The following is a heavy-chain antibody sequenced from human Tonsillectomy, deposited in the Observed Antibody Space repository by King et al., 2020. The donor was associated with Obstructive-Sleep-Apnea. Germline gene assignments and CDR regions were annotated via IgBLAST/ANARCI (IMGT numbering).Heavy chain of an antibody. Sequence: VQLVESGGGLVQPGRSLRLSCAASGFTFDDYVMHWVRQAPGKGLEWVSGISWNSGTIAYGDSVQGRFTISRDNAKNSLYLQMNSLRAEDTALYYCAKDIGQQPYWYFDLWGRGTLVTVSS. J-gene: IGHJ2*01. CDR3: AKDIGQQPYWYFDL. V-gene: IGHV3-9*01. D-gene: IGHD6-13*01. CDR1: GFTFDDYV. CDR2: ISWNSGTI.